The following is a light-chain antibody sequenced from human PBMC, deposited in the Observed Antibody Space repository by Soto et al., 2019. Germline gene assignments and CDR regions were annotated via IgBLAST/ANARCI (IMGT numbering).Light chain of an antibody. J-gene: IGLJ1*01. Sequence: QSALTQPASASVSPGQSITVSCTGTSSDVGGYNLVSWYQQHPGKAPKLMIYEGSQRPSGVSNRFSGSKSGNTASLTISGLQAEDEADYYCYSYAGRNLYVFGTGTKVTVL. CDR3: YSYAGRNLYV. V-gene: IGLV2-23*01. CDR2: EGS. CDR1: SSDVGGYNL.